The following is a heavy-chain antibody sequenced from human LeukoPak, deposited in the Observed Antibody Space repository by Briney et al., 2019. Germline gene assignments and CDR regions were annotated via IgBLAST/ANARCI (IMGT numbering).Heavy chain of an antibody. D-gene: IGHD1-1*01. Sequence: GGSLRLSCATSGFPFSDFSMSWVRQAPGKGLEWISTTNSGGTSTYYADSVKGRFTISRDNSKNTLYLQMNSLRVEDTAIYHCARESGGHDYWGQGTLVTVSS. CDR2: TNSGGTST. J-gene: IGHJ4*02. V-gene: IGHV3-23*01. CDR3: ARESGGHDY. CDR1: GFPFSDFS.